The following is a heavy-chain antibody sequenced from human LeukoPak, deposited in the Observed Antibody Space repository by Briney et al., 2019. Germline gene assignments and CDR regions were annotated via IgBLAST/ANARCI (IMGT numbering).Heavy chain of an antibody. V-gene: IGHV3-11*01. CDR3: ARDVRGRTPLKLGMKWFDP. D-gene: IGHD7-27*01. Sequence: GGSLRLSCAASGFTFSDYYMSWIRQAPGKGLEWLAYISNSGDTRKYADSATGRFTISRDNAKNSEFLQMNSLRAEDSGVYYCARDVRGRTPLKLGMKWFDPWGQGTRVTVSS. CDR1: GFTFSDYY. CDR2: ISNSGDTR. J-gene: IGHJ5*02.